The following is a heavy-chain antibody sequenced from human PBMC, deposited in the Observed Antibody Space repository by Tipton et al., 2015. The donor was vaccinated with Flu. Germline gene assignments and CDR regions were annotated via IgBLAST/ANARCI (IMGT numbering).Heavy chain of an antibody. D-gene: IGHD3-10*01. Sequence: TLSLTCTVSGGSISSFYWSWIRQPAGKGLEWIGRMYSSGTTKYNPSLKSRVTMSVDTTKNQFSLKLSSVTAADTAVYYCARGSGSGTYMIFDFCGQGTLVTVSS. V-gene: IGHV4-4*07. CDR1: GGSISSFY. CDR2: MYSSGTT. J-gene: IGHJ5*01. CDR3: ARGSGSGTYMIFDF.